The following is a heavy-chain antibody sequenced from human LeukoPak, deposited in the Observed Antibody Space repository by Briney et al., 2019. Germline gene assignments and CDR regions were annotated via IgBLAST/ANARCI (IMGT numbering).Heavy chain of an antibody. CDR1: GYTFSGYY. Sequence: ASVKVSCKASGYTFSGYYMHWVRQAPGQGLEWMGWISAYNGNTNYAQKLQGRVTMTTDTSTSTAYMELRSLRSDDTAVYYCARLYDTHGMDVWGQGTTVTVSS. J-gene: IGHJ6*02. CDR3: ARLYDTHGMDV. V-gene: IGHV1-18*04. D-gene: IGHD3-9*01. CDR2: ISAYNGNT.